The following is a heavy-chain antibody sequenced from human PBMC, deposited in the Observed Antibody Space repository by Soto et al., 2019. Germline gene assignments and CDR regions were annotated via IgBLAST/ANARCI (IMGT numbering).Heavy chain of an antibody. Sequence: QVQLVQSGAEVKKPGSSVKVSCKASGGTFSSYTISWVRQAPGQGLEWMGRIIPILGIANYAQKFQGRFTITADKSTSTAYMEMSSLRSEDTAVYYCASVDYFDYWGQGTLVTVSS. CDR2: IIPILGIA. V-gene: IGHV1-69*02. CDR1: GGTFSSYT. J-gene: IGHJ4*02. CDR3: ASVDYFDY.